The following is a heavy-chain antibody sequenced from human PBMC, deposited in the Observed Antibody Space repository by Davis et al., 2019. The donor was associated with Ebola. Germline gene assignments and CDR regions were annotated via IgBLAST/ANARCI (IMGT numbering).Heavy chain of an antibody. CDR1: GFTFSSYW. D-gene: IGHD3-10*01. CDR3: AKGWFGELVFDF. V-gene: IGHV3-30*18. CDR2: ISHDGSNK. Sequence: GESLKISCAASGFTFSSYWMSWVRQAPGKGLEWVALISHDGSNKYYAESVKGRFAISRDNSKNTLYLQMNSLRAEDTAVYYCAKGWFGELVFDFWGRGTLVTVSS. J-gene: IGHJ4*02.